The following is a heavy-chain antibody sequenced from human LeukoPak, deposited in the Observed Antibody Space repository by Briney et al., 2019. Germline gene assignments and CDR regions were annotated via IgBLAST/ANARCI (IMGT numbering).Heavy chain of an antibody. J-gene: IGHJ4*02. V-gene: IGHV3-48*03. Sequence: GGSLRLSCAASGFTFSSYEMNWDRQAPGMGLEWVSYISSSGSTIYYADSVKGRFTISRDNAKNSLYLQMNSLRAEDTAVYYCAREPVYYYDSSGDYDWGQGTLVTVSS. CDR3: AREPVYYYDSSGDYD. CDR2: ISSSGSTI. D-gene: IGHD3-22*01. CDR1: GFTFSSYE.